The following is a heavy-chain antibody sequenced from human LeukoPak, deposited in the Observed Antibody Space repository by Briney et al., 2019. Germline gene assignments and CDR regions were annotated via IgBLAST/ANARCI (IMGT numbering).Heavy chain of an antibody. V-gene: IGHV3-30*04. CDR2: VSFDGSDK. CDR1: GFTFSSYA. Sequence: GGSLRLSCAASGFTFSSYAMHWVRQAPGKGLEWVSVVSFDGSDKYYVDSVKGRFSISRDNSKNTLYLQMNSLRPEDTAVYYCAKDKSSSWSGCFQHWGQGTLVTVSS. CDR3: AKDKSSSWSGCFQH. J-gene: IGHJ1*01. D-gene: IGHD6-13*01.